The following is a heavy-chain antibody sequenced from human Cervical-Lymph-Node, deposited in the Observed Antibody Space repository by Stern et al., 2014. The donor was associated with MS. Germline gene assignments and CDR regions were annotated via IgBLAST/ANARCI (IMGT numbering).Heavy chain of an antibody. D-gene: IGHD3-16*01. V-gene: IGHV4-38-2*02. J-gene: IGHJ4*02. CDR2: VSHSGST. CDR3: ARDTGGVTSDY. CDR1: GYSISSGYY. Sequence: QLQLQESGPGLVKPSETLSLTCTVSGYSISSGYYWGWIRQPPGKGLEWMGSVSHSGSTYYSPSLNSRVTISIDTSRNQFSLKLTSVTAADTAVYYCARDTGGVTSDYWGQGTLVTVSS.